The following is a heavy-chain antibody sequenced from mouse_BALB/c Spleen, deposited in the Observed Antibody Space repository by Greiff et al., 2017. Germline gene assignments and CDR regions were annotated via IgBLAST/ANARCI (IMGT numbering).Heavy chain of an antibody. J-gene: IGHJ2*01. CDR1: GFTFSSYA. D-gene: IGHD2-3*01. V-gene: IGHV5-6-5*01. Sequence: EVQLVESGGGLVKPGGSLKLSCAASGFTFSSYAMSWVRQTPEKRLEWVASISSGGSTYYPDSVKGRFTISRDNARNILYLQMSSLRSEDTAMYYCARGFYDGYGNYFDYWGQGTTLTVSS. CDR2: ISSGGST. CDR3: ARGFYDGYGNYFDY.